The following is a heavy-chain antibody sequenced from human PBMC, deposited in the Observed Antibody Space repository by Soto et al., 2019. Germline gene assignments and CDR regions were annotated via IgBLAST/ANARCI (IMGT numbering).Heavy chain of an antibody. V-gene: IGHV4-39*02. CDR3: ARDWEGRFDY. Sequence: SETLSLTCTVSGGSISSSSYYWGWIRQPPGKGLEWIGSIYYSGSTYYNPSLKSRVTISVDTSKNQFSLKLSSVTAADTAVYYCARDWEGRFDYWGQGTLVTVS. CDR2: IYYSGST. CDR1: GGSISSSSYY. J-gene: IGHJ4*02. D-gene: IGHD1-26*01.